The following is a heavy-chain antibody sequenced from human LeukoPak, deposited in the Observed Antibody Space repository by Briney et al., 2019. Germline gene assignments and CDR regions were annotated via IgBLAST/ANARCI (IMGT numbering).Heavy chain of an antibody. Sequence: GGSLRLSCAASGFTFSTYAMHWVRQAPGKGLEYVSAISSSGGSTFYANSVKGRFTISSDNLKNTLYLQMGSLRAEDMALYYCVRRAPGFSSGWLDYWGQGTLVTVSS. CDR1: GFTFSTYA. CDR2: ISSSGGST. D-gene: IGHD6-19*01. J-gene: IGHJ4*02. CDR3: VRRAPGFSSGWLDY. V-gene: IGHV3-64*01.